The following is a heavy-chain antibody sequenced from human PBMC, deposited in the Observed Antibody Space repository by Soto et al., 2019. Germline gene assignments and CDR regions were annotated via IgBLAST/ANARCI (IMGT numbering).Heavy chain of an antibody. CDR3: ARYKSDSSDLRYFDY. V-gene: IGHV5-51*01. CDR2: IYPGDSDT. J-gene: IGHJ4*02. Sequence: GESLKISCKGSGYSFTSYWIGWVRQMPGKGLEWMGIIYPGDSDTRYSPSFQGQVTISADKSISTAYLQWSSLKASDTAMYYCARYKSDSSDLRYFDYPGQRTLDIGSS. CDR1: GYSFTSYW. D-gene: IGHD6-25*01.